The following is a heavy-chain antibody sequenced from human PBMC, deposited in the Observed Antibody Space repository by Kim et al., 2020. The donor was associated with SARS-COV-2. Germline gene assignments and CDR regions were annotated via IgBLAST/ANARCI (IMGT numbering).Heavy chain of an antibody. Sequence: GGSLRLSCAASGFTFSDYYMSWIRQAPGKGLEWVSYISSSGSTIYYADSVKGRFTISRDNAKNSLYLQMNSLRAEDTAVYYCAREGASDSSGYYYVKSWFYFDYWGQGTLVTVSS. V-gene: IGHV3-11*01. CDR2: ISSSGSTI. CDR3: AREGASDSSGYYYVKSWFYFDY. D-gene: IGHD3-22*01. J-gene: IGHJ4*02. CDR1: GFTFSDYY.